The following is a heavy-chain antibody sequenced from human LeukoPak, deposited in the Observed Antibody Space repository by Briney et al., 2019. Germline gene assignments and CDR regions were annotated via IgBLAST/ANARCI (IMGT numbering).Heavy chain of an antibody. D-gene: IGHD3-3*01. CDR1: GHSISSGYY. J-gene: IGHJ4*02. Sequence: PSETLSLTCTVSGHSISSGYYWGLIRQPPGKGLEWIGSIYHSGSTYYNPSLKSRLTISVDRSKKKFSLKLTSVTAADTAVYFCARGAEYYAIWRGYAGYSDYWGQGSSVTVSS. V-gene: IGHV4-38-2*02. CDR2: IYHSGST. CDR3: ARGAEYYAIWRGYAGYSDY.